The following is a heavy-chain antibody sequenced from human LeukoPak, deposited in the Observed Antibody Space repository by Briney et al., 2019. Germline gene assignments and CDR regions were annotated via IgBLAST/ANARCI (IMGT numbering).Heavy chain of an antibody. CDR3: AREGGLYRPLDY. CDR1: GGSITITNY. J-gene: IGHJ4*02. Sequence: SETLSLTCGVSGGSITITNYWTWVRQPPGKGLEWIGEVNLQGSTNYNPSLMGRVAISVDTSENHISVQLTSVTAADTAVYYCAREGGLYRPLDYSGQGTLVTVSS. CDR2: VNLQGST. V-gene: IGHV4-4*02.